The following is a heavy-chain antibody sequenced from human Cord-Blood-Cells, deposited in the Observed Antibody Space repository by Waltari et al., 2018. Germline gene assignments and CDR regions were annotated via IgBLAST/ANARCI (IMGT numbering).Heavy chain of an antibody. Sequence: QVQLQQWGAGLLKPSETLSLTCAVYGGSFSGYYWSWIRQPPGKGLEWIGEINHSGSTKYNPSLKSRVTISVDTSKNQFSLKLSSVTAADTAVYYCARASSLYCSSTSCYDAFDIWGQGTMVTVSS. CDR3: ARASSLYCSSTSCYDAFDI. V-gene: IGHV4-34*01. CDR2: INHSGST. D-gene: IGHD2-2*01. J-gene: IGHJ3*02. CDR1: GGSFSGYY.